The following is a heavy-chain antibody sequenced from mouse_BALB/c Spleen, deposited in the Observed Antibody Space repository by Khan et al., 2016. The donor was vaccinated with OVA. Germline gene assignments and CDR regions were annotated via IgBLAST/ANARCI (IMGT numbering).Heavy chain of an antibody. J-gene: IGHJ3*01. Sequence: EVKLLESGGGLVQPGGSLKLSCAASGFDFSRYWMSWVRQAPGKGLEWIGEINPDSSTINYTPSLKDKFINYRDNAKKQLYLQMSKVRSEDTSLYYCACYGYDWAWFAYWGQGTLVTFSA. CDR1: GFDFSRYW. D-gene: IGHD2-2*01. V-gene: IGHV4-1*02. CDR2: INPDSSTI. CDR3: ACYGYDWAWFAY.